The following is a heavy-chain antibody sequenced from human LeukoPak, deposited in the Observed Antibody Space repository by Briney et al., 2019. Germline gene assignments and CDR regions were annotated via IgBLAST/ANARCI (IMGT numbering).Heavy chain of an antibody. CDR3: ARDGSGWTFDY. V-gene: IGHV4-59*01. J-gene: IGHJ4*02. CDR1: GGSISSYY. CDR2: IFYSGTT. Sequence: SETLSLTCSVSGGSISSYYGSWIRQPPGMGLGWIGYIFYSGTTNYNPSLKSRVTISVDTSKNQFSLRLTSVTAADTAVYYCARDGSGWTFDYWGQGTLVTVSS. D-gene: IGHD6-19*01.